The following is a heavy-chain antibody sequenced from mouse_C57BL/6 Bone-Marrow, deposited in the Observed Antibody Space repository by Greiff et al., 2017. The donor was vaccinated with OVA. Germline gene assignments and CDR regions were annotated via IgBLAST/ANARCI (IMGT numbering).Heavy chain of an antibody. J-gene: IGHJ1*03. V-gene: IGHV5-9*01. Sequence: EVMLVESGGGLVKPGGSLKLSCAASGFTFSSYTMSWVRQTPEKRLEWVATISGGGGNTYYPDSVKGRFTISRDNAKNTLYLQMSSLRSEDTALYYCARPRSHWYFDVWGTGTTVTVSS. D-gene: IGHD6-1*01. CDR1: GFTFSSYT. CDR3: ARPRSHWYFDV. CDR2: ISGGGGNT.